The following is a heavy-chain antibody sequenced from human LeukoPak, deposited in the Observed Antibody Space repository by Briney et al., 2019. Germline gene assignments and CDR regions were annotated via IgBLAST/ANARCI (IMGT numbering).Heavy chain of an antibody. D-gene: IGHD4-17*01. V-gene: IGHV3-48*01. CDR3: ARDRGSEGSTTVTNFDY. Sequence: PGGSLRLSCAASGFTFRSYSMNWVRQAPGKGLEWVSYISSSSSTIYYADSVKGRFTISRDNARNSLYLQMNSLRADDTAVYYCARDRGSEGSTTVTNFDYWGQGTLVTVSS. CDR2: ISSSSSTI. CDR1: GFTFRSYS. J-gene: IGHJ4*02.